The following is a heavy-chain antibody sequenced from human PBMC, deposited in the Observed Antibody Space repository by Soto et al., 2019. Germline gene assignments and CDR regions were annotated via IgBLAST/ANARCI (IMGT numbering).Heavy chain of an antibody. V-gene: IGHV3-13*01. CDR2: IGTAGDT. Sequence: GGSLRLFCAASGFNFISYDIHWVRQATGKGLEWVSGIGTAGDTYYPGAVEGRFIMSRENAENSVYLEMNSLRPGDTAVYYCARGVLGPGDYYYGMDVWGQGTTVTVSS. J-gene: IGHJ6*02. CDR3: ARGVLGPGDYYYGMDV. D-gene: IGHD2-8*02. CDR1: GFNFISYD.